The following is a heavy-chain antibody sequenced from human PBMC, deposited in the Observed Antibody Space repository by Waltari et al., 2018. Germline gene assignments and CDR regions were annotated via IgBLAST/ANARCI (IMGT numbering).Heavy chain of an antibody. D-gene: IGHD1-26*01. CDR1: GFTLRSYS. J-gene: IGHJ4*02. Sequence: EVQLVESGGGLVKPGGSLRLSCVASGFTLRSYSMNWVRQAPGKGLEWVSSITRSSRDIYYADSVKGRFTISRDNAKNSLYLQMNSLRAEDTAVYYCARDRWEQAIDYWGQGTLVTVSS. CDR2: ITRSSRDI. V-gene: IGHV3-21*01. CDR3: ARDRWEQAIDY.